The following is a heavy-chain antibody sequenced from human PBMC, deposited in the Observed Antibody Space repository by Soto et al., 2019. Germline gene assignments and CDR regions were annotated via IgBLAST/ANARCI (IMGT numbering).Heavy chain of an antibody. J-gene: IGHJ6*02. CDR3: AAPIFYYGMDV. CDR1: GYTFTNYW. V-gene: IGHV5-51*01. D-gene: IGHD3-10*01. Sequence: PGESLKISCKGSGYTFTNYWIGWVRQMPGKGLEWMGIIYPGDSDTKYNPSLQGQVTISADKSITTTYLRWTSLKASDTAIYYCAAPIFYYGMDVWGQGTTVTVSS. CDR2: IYPGDSDT.